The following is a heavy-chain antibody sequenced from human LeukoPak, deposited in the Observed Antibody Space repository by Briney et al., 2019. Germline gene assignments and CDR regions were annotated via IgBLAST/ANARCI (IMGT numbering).Heavy chain of an antibody. CDR3: AKEAGPGAFDI. CDR2: ISPGSDLP. Sequence: PGGSLRLSCAASGFFFGDFGMNWVRQSPGKGLEWVSSISPGSDLPYYADSMKGRFTISRDNAKSSLYLQMNSLRAEDTAVYYCAKEAGPGAFDIWGQGTMVTVSS. J-gene: IGHJ3*02. D-gene: IGHD6-25*01. CDR1: GFFFGDFG. V-gene: IGHV3-21*06.